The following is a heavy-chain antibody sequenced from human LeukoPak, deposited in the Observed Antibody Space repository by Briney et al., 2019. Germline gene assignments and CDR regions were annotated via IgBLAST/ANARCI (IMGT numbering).Heavy chain of an antibody. CDR1: GYTLTDYY. D-gene: IGHD5-18*01. CDR2: INRNSGGT. CDR3: ARDYSRGHSYGADY. Sequence: ASVKVSCKASGYTLTDYYIHWVRQAPGQGLEWMGRINRNSGGTNYAQKFQGRDTMTRDTSISTAYMELSRLRFDDTAVFYCARDYSRGHSYGADYWGQGTLVTASS. V-gene: IGHV1-2*06. J-gene: IGHJ4*02.